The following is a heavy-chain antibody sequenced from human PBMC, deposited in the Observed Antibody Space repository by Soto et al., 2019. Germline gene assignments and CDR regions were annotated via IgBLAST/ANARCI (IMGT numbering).Heavy chain of an antibody. Sequence: PSETLSLTCSVSDDSINSDKYYWGWIRQPPGKGLEWIGSIYYRGNAYYNPTLQTRVTISLDKSKSQFSLKLNSVTAANSAVYFCARLEGLATISYYFDFWGPGALVTVSS. CDR3: ARLEGLATISYYFDF. D-gene: IGHD5-12*01. CDR2: IYYRGNA. CDR1: DDSINSDKYY. J-gene: IGHJ4*02. V-gene: IGHV4-39*01.